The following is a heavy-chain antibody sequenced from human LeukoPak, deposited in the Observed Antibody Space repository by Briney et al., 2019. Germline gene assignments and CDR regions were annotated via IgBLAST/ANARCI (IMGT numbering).Heavy chain of an antibody. Sequence: PGGSLRLSCAASGFTFSSYWMTWVRQAPGEGLGWVANTKQDGSEKYSVDSVKGRFTIFRDNAKNSLYLQMNSLRAEDTAVYYCARVLDSSSSRYQAFPYWGQGTLVTVSS. CDR1: GFTFSSYW. V-gene: IGHV3-7*01. J-gene: IGHJ4*02. D-gene: IGHD2-15*01. CDR3: ARVLDSSSSRYQAFPY. CDR2: TKQDGSEK.